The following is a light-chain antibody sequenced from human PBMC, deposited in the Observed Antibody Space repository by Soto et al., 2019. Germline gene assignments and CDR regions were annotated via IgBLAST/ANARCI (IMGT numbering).Light chain of an antibody. CDR2: AAS. V-gene: IGKV1-39*01. Sequence: DIQMTQSPSSLSASVGDRVTITCRASQSISSYLNWYQQKPGKAPKLLIYAASSLQSGVPSRFSGSGSGTDFTLTISSLQPEDFATYYCQQSWTFGQGTKAEIK. CDR1: QSISSY. CDR3: QQSWT. J-gene: IGKJ1*01.